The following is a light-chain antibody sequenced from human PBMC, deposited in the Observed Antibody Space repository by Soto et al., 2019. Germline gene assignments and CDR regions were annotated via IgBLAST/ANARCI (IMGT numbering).Light chain of an antibody. CDR3: QQRSNWPPST. CDR1: QSVSNY. V-gene: IGKV3-11*01. CDR2: DTS. J-gene: IGKJ5*01. Sequence: EIVLTQSPATLSLSPGERATLSCRASQSVSNYLAWYQQKPGQAPRLLIYDTSNRATGIPARFSGSGSGTDFTLTISSLEPEDFAVYYCQQRSNWPPSTFGQGTRLEIK.